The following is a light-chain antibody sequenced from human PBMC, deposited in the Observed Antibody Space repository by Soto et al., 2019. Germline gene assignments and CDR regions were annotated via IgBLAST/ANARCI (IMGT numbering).Light chain of an antibody. CDR2: DAS. CDR1: XXXXTY. Sequence: EIVLTQSPATLSXSPGEXXTXXXRAXXXXXTYLAWYQQKPGQAPRLLIYDASNRATGIPARFSGSGSGTDFTLTISSLEPEDLAVYYCQQRNKWPPTFGQGTKVVIK. CDR3: QQRNKWPPT. J-gene: IGKJ1*01. V-gene: IGKV3-11*01.